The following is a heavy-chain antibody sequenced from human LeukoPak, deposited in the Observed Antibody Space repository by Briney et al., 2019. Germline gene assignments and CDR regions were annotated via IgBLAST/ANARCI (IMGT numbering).Heavy chain of an antibody. CDR1: GFTFSSYV. J-gene: IGHJ4*02. CDR3: AKARYSSGWDYFDY. CDR2: ISGSGGST. D-gene: IGHD6-19*01. V-gene: IGHV3-23*01. Sequence: GGSLRLSCAASGFTFSSYVMSWVRQAPGKGLEWVSGISGSGGSTYYADSVKGRFTISRDNSKNTLYLQMNSLRGEDTAVYYCAKARYSSGWDYFDYWGQGTLVTVSS.